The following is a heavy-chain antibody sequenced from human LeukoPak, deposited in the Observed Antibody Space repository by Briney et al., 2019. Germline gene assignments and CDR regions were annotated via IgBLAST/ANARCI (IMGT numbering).Heavy chain of an antibody. Sequence: GGSLRLSCAASAFTFSTYGMHWVRQAPGKGLEWVAFIRYDGSNKYYADSVKGRFTISRDNSKNTLYLQMNSLRAEDTAVYYCAVNGYYDSSGYWDFDIWGQGTMVTVSS. CDR2: IRYDGSNK. V-gene: IGHV3-30*02. CDR1: AFTFSTYG. J-gene: IGHJ3*02. CDR3: AVNGYYDSSGYWDFDI. D-gene: IGHD3-22*01.